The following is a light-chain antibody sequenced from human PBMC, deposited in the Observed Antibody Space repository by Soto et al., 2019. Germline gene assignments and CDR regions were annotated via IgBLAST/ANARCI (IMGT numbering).Light chain of an antibody. CDR3: QQRSNCPLT. CDR2: DAS. V-gene: IGKV3-11*01. Sequence: EIVLTQSQATLSLSPGERASLSCRASQSFSIHLAWSQQKPGQAPRLLIYDASNRATGIPPRFSGSGSGTGLPLIISSLEREDLGVYYCQQRSNCPLTFGGGTKVEI. CDR1: QSFSIH. J-gene: IGKJ4*01.